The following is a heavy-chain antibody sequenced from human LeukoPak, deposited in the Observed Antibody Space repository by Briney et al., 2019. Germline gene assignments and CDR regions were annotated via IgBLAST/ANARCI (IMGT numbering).Heavy chain of an antibody. Sequence: TSETLSLTCAVYGGSFSGYYWSWIRQPPGKGLEWIGEINHSGSTNYNPSLKSRVTISVDTSKNQFSLKLSSVIAADTAVYYCARHFKGAAPPSYYYYYYMDVWGKGTTVTISS. CDR2: INHSGST. CDR1: GGSFSGYY. D-gene: IGHD3-3*02. V-gene: IGHV4-34*01. J-gene: IGHJ6*03. CDR3: ARHFKGAAPPSYYYYYYMDV.